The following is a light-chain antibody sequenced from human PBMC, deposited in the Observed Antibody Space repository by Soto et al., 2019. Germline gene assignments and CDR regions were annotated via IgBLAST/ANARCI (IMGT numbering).Light chain of an antibody. CDR3: QEYNNWPPIYT. CDR2: GAS. J-gene: IGKJ2*01. V-gene: IGKV3-15*01. CDR1: QSVSSN. Sequence: EIVMTQSPATLSVSQGESVTLSCRASQSVSSNLAWYQQKPGQAPRLLIYGASTRATGIPARFSGSVSATEFTLSISSLQSEAFAVYYGQEYNNWPPIYTFGQGTKLVIK.